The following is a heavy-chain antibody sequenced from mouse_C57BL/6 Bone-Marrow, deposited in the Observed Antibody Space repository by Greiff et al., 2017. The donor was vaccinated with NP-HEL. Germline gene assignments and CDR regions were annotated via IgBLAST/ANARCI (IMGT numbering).Heavy chain of an antibody. CDR1: GYAFSSSW. Sequence: VHLVESGPELVKPGASVKISCKASGYAFSSSWMNWVKQRPGKGLEWIGRIYPGDGDTKYNGKFKGKATLTADKSSSTAYMQLTSLTSEDSAVYFCAKGDGYSDWYFDVWGTGTTVTVSS. V-gene: IGHV1-82*01. J-gene: IGHJ1*03. CDR3: AKGDGYSDWYFDV. CDR2: IYPGDGDT. D-gene: IGHD2-3*01.